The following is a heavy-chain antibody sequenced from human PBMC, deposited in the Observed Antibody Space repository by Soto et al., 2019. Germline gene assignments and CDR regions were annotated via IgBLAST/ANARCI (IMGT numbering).Heavy chain of an antibody. J-gene: IGHJ5*02. CDR2: IYYSGST. CDR3: ARATIVLVPAAMVSHWFDP. V-gene: IGHV4-30-4*01. CDR1: GGSISSGDYY. Sequence: PSETLSVTCTVSGGSISSGDYYWSWIRQPPGKGLEWIGYIYYSGSTYYNPSLKSRVTISVDTSKNQFSLKLSSVTAADTAVYYCARATIVLVPAAMVSHWFDPWGQGTLVTVSS. D-gene: IGHD2-2*01.